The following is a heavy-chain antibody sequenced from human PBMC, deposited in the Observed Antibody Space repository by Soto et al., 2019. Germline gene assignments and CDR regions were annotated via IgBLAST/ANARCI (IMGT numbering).Heavy chain of an antibody. Sequence: QVQLQESGPGLVKPSQTLSLTCTVSGGSISSGGYYWSWIRQHPGKGLEWIGYIYYSGSTYYNPSLKRRVTISVDTSKNQFSLKLSSVTAADTAVYYCARDGGTYCGGDCYLGDWFDPWGQGTLVTVSS. CDR2: IYYSGST. D-gene: IGHD2-21*02. V-gene: IGHV4-31*03. CDR1: GGSISSGGYY. CDR3: ARDGGTYCGGDCYLGDWFDP. J-gene: IGHJ5*02.